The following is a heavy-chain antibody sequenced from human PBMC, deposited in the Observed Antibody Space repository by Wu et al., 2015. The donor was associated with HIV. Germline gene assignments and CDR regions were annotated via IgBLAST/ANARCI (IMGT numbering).Heavy chain of an antibody. Sequence: QVQLVQSGAEVKKPGSSVKVSCKASGGTFSSYAISWVRQAPGQGLEWMGRIIPIFGTANYAQKFQGRVTITADESTSTAYMELSSLRSEDTAVYYCARVRAAGNDDWKMSFNWFDPWGQGTLVTVSS. V-gene: IGHV1-69*13. CDR2: IIPIFGTA. CDR1: GGTFSSYA. D-gene: IGHD6-13*01. CDR3: ARVRAAGNDDWKMSFNWFDP. J-gene: IGHJ5*02.